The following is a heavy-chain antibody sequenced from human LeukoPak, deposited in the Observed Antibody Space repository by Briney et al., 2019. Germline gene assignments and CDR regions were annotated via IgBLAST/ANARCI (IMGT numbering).Heavy chain of an antibody. CDR3: ARVIKGIAAAGTASGTNNWFDP. CDR2: ISAYNGNT. J-gene: IGHJ5*02. D-gene: IGHD6-13*01. Sequence: ASVKVSCKASGHTFTSYGISWVRQAPGQGLKWMGWISAYNGNTNYAQKLQGRVTMTTDTSTSTAYMELRSLRSDDTAVYYCARVIKGIAAAGTASGTNNWFDPWGQGTLVTVSS. V-gene: IGHV1-18*01. CDR1: GHTFTSYG.